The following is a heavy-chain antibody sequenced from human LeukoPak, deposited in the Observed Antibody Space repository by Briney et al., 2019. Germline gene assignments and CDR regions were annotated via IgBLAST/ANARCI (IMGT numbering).Heavy chain of an antibody. V-gene: IGHV3-53*01. Sequence: PGGSLRLSCAASGFPVSSRYMSWFRQAPGKGLEYVSVIYSGGSTNYADSVKGRFTISRDISKNTLSLQMNSLTAEDTAVYYCASFANHYDSGTMHFDLWGRGTLVTVSS. CDR3: ASFANHYDSGTMHFDL. D-gene: IGHD3-10*01. CDR2: IYSGGST. CDR1: GFPVSSRY. J-gene: IGHJ2*01.